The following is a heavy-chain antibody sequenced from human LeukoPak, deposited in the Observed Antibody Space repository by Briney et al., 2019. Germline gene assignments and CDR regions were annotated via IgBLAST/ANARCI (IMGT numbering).Heavy chain of an antibody. CDR2: ISGSDGTT. CDR3: AKVDNWKYGHHDF. V-gene: IGHV3-23*01. D-gene: IGHD1-1*01. Sequence: GGSLRLSCPASGFTFSSYAMSWVRQAPGKGLEWVSSISGSDGTTYYADSVKGRFTISRDNSKYALSLQMNSLRTEDTAVYYCAKVDNWKYGHHDFWGQGTLVTVSS. CDR1: GFTFSSYA. J-gene: IGHJ4*02.